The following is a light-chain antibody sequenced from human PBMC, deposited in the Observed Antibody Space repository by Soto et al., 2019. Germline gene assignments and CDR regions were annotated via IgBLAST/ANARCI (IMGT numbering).Light chain of an antibody. CDR3: RQYGRSLELA. CDR1: QTVSNNF. CDR2: GAS. J-gene: IGKJ4*01. Sequence: IVLTQSPGTLSLSPGERATLSCRASQTVSNNFLAWYQEKPGRGPRLLIYGASTRATGIPDRFSGSGSGTDFTLTISRLDPEDLAVYYCRQYGRSLELAVGGGTKVEIK. V-gene: IGKV3-20*01.